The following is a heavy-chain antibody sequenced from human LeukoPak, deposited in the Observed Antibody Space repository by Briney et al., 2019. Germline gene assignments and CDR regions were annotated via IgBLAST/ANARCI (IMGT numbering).Heavy chain of an antibody. D-gene: IGHD6-19*01. Sequence: SQTLSLTCAISGDSVSSNSAAWNWIRQSPSRGLEWLGRTYYRSKWYNDYAVSVKSRITINPDTSKNQFSLQLNSVTPEDTAVYYCARSVGAVQWLVMGSYYYYGMDVWGQGTTVTVSS. CDR2: TYYRSKWYN. V-gene: IGHV6-1*01. CDR1: GDSVSSNSAA. J-gene: IGHJ6*02. CDR3: ARSVGAVQWLVMGSYYYYGMDV.